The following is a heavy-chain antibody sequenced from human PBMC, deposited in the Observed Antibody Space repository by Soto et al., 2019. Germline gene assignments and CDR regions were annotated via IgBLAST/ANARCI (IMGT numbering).Heavy chain of an antibody. J-gene: IGHJ4*02. CDR3: ARDFVEVTSALYYFDY. V-gene: IGHV1-46*01. Sequence: ASVKVSCKTSGYTFARYYMHWVRQAPGQGLEWMGIINPSGGSTSYAQKFQGRLTMTKDTSTSTVYMELSSLTSEDTAMYYCARDFVEVTSALYYFDYWGQGSLVTVSS. D-gene: IGHD4-4*01. CDR2: INPSGGST. CDR1: GYTFARYY.